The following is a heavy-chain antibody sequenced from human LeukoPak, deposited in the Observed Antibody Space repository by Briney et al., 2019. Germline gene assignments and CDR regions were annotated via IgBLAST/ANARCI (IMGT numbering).Heavy chain of an antibody. J-gene: IGHJ4*02. Sequence: SETLSLTCTVSGYFISNGYYWGWIRQPPEKGLEWIGSIYHSGSTYYNSSLKSRVTISVDPSKNQFSLKLNSVTAADTAVYYCAGTRYCSSSRCSQAVEYWGQGTLVTVSS. CDR2: IYHSGST. CDR1: GYFISNGYY. V-gene: IGHV4-38-2*02. D-gene: IGHD2-2*01. CDR3: AGTRYCSSSRCSQAVEY.